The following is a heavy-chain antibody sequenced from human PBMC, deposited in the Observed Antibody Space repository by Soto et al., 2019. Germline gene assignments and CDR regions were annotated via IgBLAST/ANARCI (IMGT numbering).Heavy chain of an antibody. CDR2: ISGSGGST. Sequence: PGGSLRLSCAASGFTFSSYAMSWVRQAPGKGLEWVSAISGSGGSTYYADSVKGRFTISRDNSKNTLYLQMNSLRAEDTAVYYCAKDDIVATIGPPPGMDVWGQGTTVTVSS. V-gene: IGHV3-23*01. CDR1: GFTFSSYA. J-gene: IGHJ6*02. CDR3: AKDDIVATIGPPPGMDV. D-gene: IGHD5-12*01.